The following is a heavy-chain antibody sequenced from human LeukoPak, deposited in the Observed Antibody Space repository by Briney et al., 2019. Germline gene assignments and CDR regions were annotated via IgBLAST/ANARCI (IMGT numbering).Heavy chain of an antibody. D-gene: IGHD3-10*01. CDR3: ARDLWFGFQYGMDV. V-gene: IGHV4-59*01. J-gene: IGHJ6*04. CDR2: IYYSGST. Sequence: SETLSLTCTVSGVSITSYYWSWIRQPPGKGLEWIGYIYYSGSTKYNPSLKSRVTISVDTSKNQFSLKLSSVTAADTAVYYCARDLWFGFQYGMDVWGKGTTVTVSS. CDR1: GVSITSYY.